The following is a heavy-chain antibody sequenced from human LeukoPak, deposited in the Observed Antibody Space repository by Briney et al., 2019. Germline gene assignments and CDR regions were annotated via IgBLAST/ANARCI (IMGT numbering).Heavy chain of an antibody. CDR2: ISDGGGTT. D-gene: IGHD4-11*01. CDR1: GFTFSNYA. J-gene: IGHJ4*02. Sequence: GGSLRLSCAASGFTFSNYAMSWVRQAPGKGLEWVSAISDGGGTTYFADSVKGRFTISRDNSKNTLYLQMNSLRAEDTAVYYCAKRDYSNYDLDYWGQGTLVTVSS. V-gene: IGHV3-23*01. CDR3: AKRDYSNYDLDY.